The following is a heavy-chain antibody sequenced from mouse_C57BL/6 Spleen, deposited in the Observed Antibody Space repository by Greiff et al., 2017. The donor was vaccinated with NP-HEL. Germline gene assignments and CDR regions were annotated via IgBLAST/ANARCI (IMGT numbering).Heavy chain of an antibody. CDR1: GYTFTSYW. CDR2: INPSNGGT. CDR3: ARAGYYGGAWFAY. J-gene: IGHJ3*01. V-gene: IGHV1-53*01. Sequence: VQLQQPGTELVKPGASVKLSCKASGYTFTSYWMHWVKQRPGQGLEWIGNINPSNGGTNYNEKFKSKATLTVDKSSSTAYMQRSSLTSEDSAVYYCARAGYYGGAWFAYWGQGTLVTVSA. D-gene: IGHD1-1*01.